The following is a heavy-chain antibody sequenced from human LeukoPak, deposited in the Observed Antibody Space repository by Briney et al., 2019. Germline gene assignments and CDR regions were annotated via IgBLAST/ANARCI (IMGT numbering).Heavy chain of an antibody. CDR2: ISNSGGST. V-gene: IGHV3-23*01. D-gene: IGHD6-19*01. CDR1: GFTFSSYS. Sequence: GGSLRLSCAASGFTFSSYSMTWVRQAPGKGLEWVSAISNSGGSTYYADSVKGRFTISRDNSKNTLYLQMNSLRAEDTAVYYCASVNPVAGTGFYFDYWGQGTLVTVSS. J-gene: IGHJ4*02. CDR3: ASVNPVAGTGFYFDY.